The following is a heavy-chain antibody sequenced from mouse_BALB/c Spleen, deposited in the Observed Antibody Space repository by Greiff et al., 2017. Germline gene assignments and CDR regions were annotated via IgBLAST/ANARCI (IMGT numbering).Heavy chain of an antibody. V-gene: IGHV5-12-2*01. D-gene: IGHD1-1*01. Sequence: EVKVVESGGGLVQPGGSLKLSCAASGFTFSSYTMSWVRQTPEKRLEWVAYISNGGGSTYYPDTVKGRFTISRDNAKNTLYLQMSSLKSEDTAMYYCARHTTTVGGAMDYWGQGTSVTVSS. CDR1: GFTFSSYT. CDR2: ISNGGGST. J-gene: IGHJ4*01. CDR3: ARHTTTVGGAMDY.